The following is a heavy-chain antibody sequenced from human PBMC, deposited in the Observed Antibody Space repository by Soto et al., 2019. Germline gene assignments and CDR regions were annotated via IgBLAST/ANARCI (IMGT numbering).Heavy chain of an antibody. V-gene: IGHV4-4*02. CDR1: GGSISTNW. CDR3: GRHIAVSGTRGFDF. CDR2: IYHSGRT. Sequence: QVQLQESGPGLMKPSGTLSLTCAVSGGSISTNWWSWVRQPPGKGLEWIGEIYHSGRTNYNPSLMNPATVSMDKSQNLLSLNLNSVTAGGTAVYYCGRHIAVSGTRGFDFWGQGTLVTVSS. D-gene: IGHD6-19*01. J-gene: IGHJ4*02.